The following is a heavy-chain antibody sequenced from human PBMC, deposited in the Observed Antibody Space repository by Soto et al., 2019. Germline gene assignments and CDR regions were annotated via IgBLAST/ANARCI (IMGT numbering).Heavy chain of an antibody. V-gene: IGHV3-30*18. J-gene: IGHJ4*02. D-gene: IGHD1-7*01. CDR2: ISYDGSNK. CDR1: GFTFSSYG. CDR3: AKDRGDWNYVSYDY. Sequence: GGSLRLSCAASGFTFSSYGMHWVRQAPGKGLEWVAVISYDGSNKYYADSVKGRFTISRDNSKNTLYLQMNSLRAEDTAVYYCAKDRGDWNYVSYDYWGQGTLVTVSS.